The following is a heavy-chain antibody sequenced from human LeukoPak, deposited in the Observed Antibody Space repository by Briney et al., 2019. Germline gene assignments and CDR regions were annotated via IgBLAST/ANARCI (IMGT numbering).Heavy chain of an antibody. Sequence: GASVKVSCKASGYTFTGYYMHWVRQAPGQGLEWMGWISAYNGNTNYAQKLQGRVTMTTDTSTSTAYMELRSLGSDDTAVYYCARDPTTVTTYFDYWGQGTLVTVSS. V-gene: IGHV1-18*04. J-gene: IGHJ4*02. D-gene: IGHD4-17*01. CDR2: ISAYNGNT. CDR1: GYTFTGYY. CDR3: ARDPTTVTTYFDY.